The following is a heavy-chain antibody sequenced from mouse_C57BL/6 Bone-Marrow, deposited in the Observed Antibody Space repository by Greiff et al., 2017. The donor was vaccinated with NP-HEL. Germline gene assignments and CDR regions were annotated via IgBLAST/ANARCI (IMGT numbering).Heavy chain of an antibody. D-gene: IGHD1-1*01. CDR3: ARDYYGSFWYFDV. V-gene: IGHV1-26*01. J-gene: IGHJ1*03. CDR1: GYTFTDYY. Sequence: EVQLQQSGPELVKPGASVKISCKASGYTFTDYYMNWVKQSHGKSLEWIGDINPNNGGTSYIQKFKGKATLTVDKSSSTAYMELRSLTSEDSAVYYCARDYYGSFWYFDVWGTGTTVTVSS. CDR2: INPNNGGT.